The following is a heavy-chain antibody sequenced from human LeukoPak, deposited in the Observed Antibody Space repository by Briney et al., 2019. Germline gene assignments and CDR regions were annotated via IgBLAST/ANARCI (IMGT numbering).Heavy chain of an antibody. Sequence: GGSLRLSCAASGFTFSDYYMNWVRQAPGKGLEWVSAISGSGGSTYYADSVKGRFTISRDNSKNTLYLQMNSLRAEDTAVYYCAKDLTIFGVVTPYGMDVWGQGATVTVSS. CDR2: ISGSGGST. CDR1: GFTFSDYY. J-gene: IGHJ6*02. CDR3: AKDLTIFGVVTPYGMDV. V-gene: IGHV3-23*01. D-gene: IGHD3-3*01.